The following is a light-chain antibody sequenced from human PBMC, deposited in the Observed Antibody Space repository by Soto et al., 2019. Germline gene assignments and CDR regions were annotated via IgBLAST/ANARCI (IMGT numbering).Light chain of an antibody. V-gene: IGLV1-47*01. J-gene: IGLJ2*01. CDR3: AVWDDNLRTVV. CDR2: RDT. CDR1: SSNIGSNF. Sequence: QSVLTHPPSASGTPGQRVTISFSGSSSNIGSNFLSWYQHLPGTAPKLLIYRDTQWPSGVPDRFSGSKSGTSASLAISGLLFEDEGDYYCAVWDDNLRTVVFGGGTKVTV.